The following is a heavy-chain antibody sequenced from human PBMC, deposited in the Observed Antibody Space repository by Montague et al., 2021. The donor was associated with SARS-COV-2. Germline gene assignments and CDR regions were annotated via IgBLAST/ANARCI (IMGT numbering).Heavy chain of an antibody. CDR1: GGSISGYY. CDR2: IYHSGNT. D-gene: IGHD2-15*01. J-gene: IGHJ6*02. V-gene: IGHV4-59*12. CDR3: ARFLGFCSGANCYSSGMDV. Sequence: SKTLSLTCSVSGGSISGYYWSWIRQPPGKGLEWIGYIYHSGNTKYNPSLKSRVSISVDTSKNQFSLKLSSVTAADTAVYYCARFLGFCSGANCYSSGMDVWGQGTTVTVSS.